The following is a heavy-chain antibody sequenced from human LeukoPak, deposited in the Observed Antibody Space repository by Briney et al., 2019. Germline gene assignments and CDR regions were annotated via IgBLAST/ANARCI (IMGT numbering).Heavy chain of an antibody. CDR2: ISSSSSYI. CDR1: GFTFSSYS. J-gene: IGHJ4*02. CDR3: ATYYGSGSYYFGVIGYFDY. V-gene: IGHV3-21*01. Sequence: PGGSLRLSCAASGFTFSSYSMNWVRQAPGKGLEWVSSISSSSSYIYYADSVKGRFTISRDNAKNSLYLQMNSLRAEDTAVYYCATYYGSGSYYFGVIGYFDYWGQGTLVTVSS. D-gene: IGHD3-10*01.